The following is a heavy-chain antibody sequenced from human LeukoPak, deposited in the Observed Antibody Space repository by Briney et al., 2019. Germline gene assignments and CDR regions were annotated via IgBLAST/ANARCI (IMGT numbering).Heavy chain of an antibody. CDR1: GFTFSSYG. Sequence: GGSLRLSCAASGFTFSSYGMHWVRQAPGKGLEWVAVIWYDGSNKYYAGSVKGRFTISRDNSKNTLYLQMNSLRAEDTAVYYCASLYGSGSSLFDYWGQGTLVTVSS. CDR2: IWYDGSNK. D-gene: IGHD3-10*01. V-gene: IGHV3-33*01. J-gene: IGHJ4*02. CDR3: ASLYGSGSSLFDY.